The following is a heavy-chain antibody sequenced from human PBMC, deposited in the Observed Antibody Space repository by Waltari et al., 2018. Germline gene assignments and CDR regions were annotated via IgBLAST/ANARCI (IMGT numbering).Heavy chain of an antibody. J-gene: IGHJ6*02. CDR2: INPSGGST. CDR3: ARLEYSSGWTYYYGMDV. CDR1: GYTFTSYY. V-gene: IGHV1-46*01. Sequence: QVQLVQSGAEVKKPGASVKVSCTASGYTFTSYYMHWVRQAPGQGLEWMGIINPSGGSTSYAQKFQGRVTMTRDTSTSTVYMELSSLRSEDTAVYYCARLEYSSGWTYYYGMDVWGQGTTVTVSS. D-gene: IGHD6-19*01.